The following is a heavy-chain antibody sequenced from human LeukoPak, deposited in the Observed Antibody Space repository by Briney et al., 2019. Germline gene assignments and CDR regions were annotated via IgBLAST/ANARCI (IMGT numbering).Heavy chain of an antibody. CDR3: AREPINHMMMGNQFHLPDY. CDR1: GGSISSSSYY. CDR2: SYYSGST. D-gene: IGHD3-16*01. V-gene: IGHV4-39*07. J-gene: IGHJ4*02. Sequence: KDSETLSLTCTVSGGSISSSSYYWGWIRQPPGKGLEWIGRSYYSGSTYYNPSLKSRVTVPVDTSNDQFSLKLSSVTAAATAVYYCAREPINHMMMGNQFHLPDYWGQGTLVTVSS.